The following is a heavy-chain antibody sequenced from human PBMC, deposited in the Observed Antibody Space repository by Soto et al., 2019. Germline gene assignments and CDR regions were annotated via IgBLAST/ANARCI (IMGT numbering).Heavy chain of an antibody. Sequence: SGGSLRLSCAASGFTFSSYGMHWVRQAPGKGLEWVAVISYDGSNKYYADSVKGRFTISRDNSKNTLYLQMNSLRAEDTAVYYCAKDHGDYAGYYYYGMDVWGQGTTVTVSS. V-gene: IGHV3-30*18. J-gene: IGHJ6*02. CDR3: AKDHGDYAGYYYYGMDV. D-gene: IGHD4-17*01. CDR2: ISYDGSNK. CDR1: GFTFSSYG.